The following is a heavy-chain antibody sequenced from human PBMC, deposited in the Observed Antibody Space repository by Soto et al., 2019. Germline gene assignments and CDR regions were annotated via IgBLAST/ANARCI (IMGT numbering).Heavy chain of an antibody. CDR3: AREERNAFDI. Sequence: GGSLRLSCAASGFTFSSYGMHWVRQAPGKGLEWVAFICFYGSNKYYADSVKGRFTISRDNSKNTLYLQMNSLRAEDTAVYYCAREERNAFDIWGQGTMVTVSS. J-gene: IGHJ3*02. CDR1: GFTFSSYG. V-gene: IGHV3-33*01. CDR2: ICFYGSNK. D-gene: IGHD1-1*01.